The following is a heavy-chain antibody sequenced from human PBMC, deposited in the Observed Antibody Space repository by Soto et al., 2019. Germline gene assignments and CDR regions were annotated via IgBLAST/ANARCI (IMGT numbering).Heavy chain of an antibody. D-gene: IGHD6-19*01. V-gene: IGHV1-8*01. CDR3: ARPFYSSGWYDY. CDR2: MNPNRCNT. Sequence: QVQLVQSGAEVKKPGASVKVSCKASGYTFTSYDINWVRQATGQGLEWMGWMNPNRCNTGYAQKFQGRVTMTRNTPITTAYMALSSLRSEDTAVYYCARPFYSSGWYDYWGQGTLVTVSS. J-gene: IGHJ4*02. CDR1: GYTFTSYD.